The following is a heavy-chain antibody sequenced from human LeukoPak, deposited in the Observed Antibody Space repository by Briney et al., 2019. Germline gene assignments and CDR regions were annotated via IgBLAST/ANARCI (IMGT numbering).Heavy chain of an antibody. CDR2: IYTSGST. J-gene: IGHJ5*02. D-gene: IGHD3-3*01. Sequence: SETLSLTCTVPGGSISSYYWSWIRQPPGKGLEWIGYIYTSGSTNYNPSLKSRVTISVDTSKNQFSLKLSSVTAADTAVYYCARWGGYSNPWWFDPWGQGTLVTVSS. CDR3: ARWGGYSNPWWFDP. CDR1: GGSISSYY. V-gene: IGHV4-4*09.